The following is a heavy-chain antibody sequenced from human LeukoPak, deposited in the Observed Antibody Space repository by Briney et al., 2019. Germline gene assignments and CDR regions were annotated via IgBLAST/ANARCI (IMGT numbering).Heavy chain of an antibody. CDR1: GYSFTSYW. CDR3: ARMQYWPYYDMDY. V-gene: IGHV5-51*01. Sequence: GESLKISCKGSGYSFTSYWIGWVRQMPGKGLEWMGIIYPGDSDTRYSPSFQGQVTISADKSISTAYLQWSSLKASDTATYYCARMQYWPYYDMDYWGQGTLVTVSS. J-gene: IGHJ4*02. CDR2: IYPGDSDT. D-gene: IGHD3-9*01.